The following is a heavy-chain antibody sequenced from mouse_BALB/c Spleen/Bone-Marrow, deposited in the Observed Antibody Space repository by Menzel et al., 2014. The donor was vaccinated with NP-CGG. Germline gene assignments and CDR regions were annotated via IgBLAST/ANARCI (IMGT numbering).Heavy chain of an antibody. CDR3: ARSDGYRDMDY. V-gene: IGHV1-82*01. Sequence: QVQLQQSGPERVKPGASVRISCKASGYAFSSSWMNWVKQRPGQGLEWIGRIYPGDGDTKYNGKFKGKATLTADKSSSTAYMQLSSLTSVDSAVYFCARSDGYRDMDYWGQGTSVTVSS. J-gene: IGHJ4*01. D-gene: IGHD2-3*01. CDR2: IYPGDGDT. CDR1: GYAFSSSW.